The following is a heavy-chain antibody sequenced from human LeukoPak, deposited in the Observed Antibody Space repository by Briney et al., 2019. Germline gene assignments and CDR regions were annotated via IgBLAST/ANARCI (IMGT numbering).Heavy chain of an antibody. CDR3: TTSACTNGVCYTSVDY. D-gene: IGHD2-8*01. J-gene: IGHJ4*02. V-gene: IGHV3-15*01. CDR2: IKSKTDGGTT. CDR1: GFSFSGYW. Sequence: GGSLRLSCAASGFSFSGYWMSWVRQAPGKGLEWVGRIKSKTDGGTTDYAAPVKGRFTISRDDSKNTLYLQMNSLKTEDTAVYYCTTSACTNGVCYTSVDYWGQGTLVTVSS.